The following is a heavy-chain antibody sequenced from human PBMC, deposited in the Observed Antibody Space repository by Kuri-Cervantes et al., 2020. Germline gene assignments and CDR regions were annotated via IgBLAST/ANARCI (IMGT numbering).Heavy chain of an antibody. CDR2: INPSGGST. V-gene: IGHV1-46*01. Sequence: ASVKVSCKASGYTFTSYCMHWVRQAPGQGLEWMGIINPSGGSTSYAQKLQGRVTMTTDTSTSTAYMELRSLRSDDTAVYYCARDGVPGPMDVWGKGTTVTVSS. D-gene: IGHD3-16*01. CDR1: GYTFTSYC. J-gene: IGHJ6*03. CDR3: ARDGVPGPMDV.